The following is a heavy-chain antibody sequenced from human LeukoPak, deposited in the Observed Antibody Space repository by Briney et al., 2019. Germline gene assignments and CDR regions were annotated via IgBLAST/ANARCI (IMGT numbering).Heavy chain of an antibody. V-gene: IGHV1-69*01. CDR3: ARGTMVRGVIGNWFDP. CDR2: IIPIFGTA. J-gene: IGHJ5*02. CDR1: GYSFTSYW. Sequence: KISCKGSGYSFTSYWIGWVRQAPGQGLEWMGGIIPIFGTANYAQKFQGRVTITADESTSTAYMELSSLRSEDTAAYYCARGTMVRGVIGNWFDPWGQGTLVTVSS. D-gene: IGHD3-10*01.